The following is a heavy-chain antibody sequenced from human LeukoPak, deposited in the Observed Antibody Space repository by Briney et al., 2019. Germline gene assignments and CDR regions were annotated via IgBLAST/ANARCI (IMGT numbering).Heavy chain of an antibody. CDR1: GVTFSSYA. J-gene: IGHJ4*02. Sequence: SVKVACKASGVTFSSYAIIWVRQAPGEGLKCMVGIIPIFGTANYAQKFQGPVTITADDSTSTAYMELSSLRSEDTAVYYPARDPGYSSSWYGLYSFDNWGQGTMVTVSS. CDR3: ARDPGYSSSWYGLYSFDN. D-gene: IGHD6-13*01. CDR2: IIPIFGTA. V-gene: IGHV1-69*13.